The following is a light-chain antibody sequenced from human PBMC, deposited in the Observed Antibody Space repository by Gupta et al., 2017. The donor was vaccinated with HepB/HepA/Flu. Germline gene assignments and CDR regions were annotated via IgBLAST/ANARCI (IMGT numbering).Light chain of an antibody. CDR2: DAS. V-gene: IGKV3-11*01. J-gene: IGKJ5*01. CDR3: QQSET. Sequence: EIVLTQSPATLSVSPGERATLSCRASQSVSSYLAWYQQKPGQAPRLLIYDASNRAAGTPARFSGSGSGTDFNLNISSLETEDFAVYYCQQSETFGQGTRLEIK. CDR1: QSVSSY.